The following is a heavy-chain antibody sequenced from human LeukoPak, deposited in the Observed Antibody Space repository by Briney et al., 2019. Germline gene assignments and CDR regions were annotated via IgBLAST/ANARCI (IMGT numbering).Heavy chain of an antibody. D-gene: IGHD3-16*01. V-gene: IGHV3-7*01. CDR3: ASWGAGGNS. CDR2: INPDGSGK. J-gene: IGHJ4*02. CDR1: GFTLSTYW. Sequence: GGSLRLSCEASGFTLSTYWMTWVRQVPGKGLDWVANINPDGSGKRYVDSVKGRFTIARDNADNSLSLQMNSLRAEDTAVYYCASWGAGGNSWGQGTLVTVSS.